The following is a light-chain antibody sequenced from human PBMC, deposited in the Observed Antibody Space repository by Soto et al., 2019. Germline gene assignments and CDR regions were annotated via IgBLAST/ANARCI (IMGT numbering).Light chain of an antibody. V-gene: IGKV3-11*01. J-gene: IGKJ1*01. CDR2: DAS. CDR1: QTISSY. Sequence: EIVLTQSPATLCLSPGEIATLSCRASQTISSYLAWYQQKPGQAPRLLIYDASNRATGIPARFSGSGYGTDFTLTISGLEPDDFAVYYCQQRRSWPWTFGQGTKVEIK. CDR3: QQRRSWPWT.